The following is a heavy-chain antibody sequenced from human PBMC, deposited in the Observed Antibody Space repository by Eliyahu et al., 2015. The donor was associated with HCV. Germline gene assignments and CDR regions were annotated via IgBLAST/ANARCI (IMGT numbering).Heavy chain of an antibody. CDR1: GGSISGGSYY. CDR2: IYTSGTT. J-gene: IGHJ5*02. V-gene: IGHV4-61*02. Sequence: QVQLHESGPGLVKPSQTLSLTCTVSGGSISGGSYYWSWIRQPAGKGLEWIGRIYTSGTTYYNPSLKSRVTISLDTSNNQVSLRLSSVTAADTAVYYCAREEVAISGVVTKFDPWGQGTLVTVSS. CDR3: AREEVAISGVVTKFDP. D-gene: IGHD3-3*01.